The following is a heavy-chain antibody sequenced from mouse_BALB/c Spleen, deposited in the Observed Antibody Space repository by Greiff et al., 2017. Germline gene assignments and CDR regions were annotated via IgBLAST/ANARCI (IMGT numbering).Heavy chain of an antibody. CDR3: ARSGNYYAMDY. Sequence: QVQLQQPGAELVKPGAPVKLSCKASGYTFTSYWMNWVKQRPGRGLEWIGRIDPSDSETHYNQKFKDKATLTVDKSSSTAYIQLSSLTSEDSAVYYCARSGNYYAMDYGGQGTSVTVSS. V-gene: IGHV1-69*02. D-gene: IGHD1-3*01. J-gene: IGHJ4*01. CDR2: IDPSDSET. CDR1: GYTFTSYW.